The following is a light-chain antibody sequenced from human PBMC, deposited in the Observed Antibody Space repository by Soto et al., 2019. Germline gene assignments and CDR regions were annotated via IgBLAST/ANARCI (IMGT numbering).Light chain of an antibody. V-gene: IGKV1-5*03. CDR3: KQSDTYRT. Sequence: DIQMTQSPSTLSASVGDRVTITCRASQIISSWLAWYQQKPGKAPKLLLYEASILESGVPSRFSGSGSGTVFTLTISSLQPDNIENYYCKQSDTYRTFGPGTKVEIK. CDR1: QIISSW. CDR2: EAS. J-gene: IGKJ1*01.